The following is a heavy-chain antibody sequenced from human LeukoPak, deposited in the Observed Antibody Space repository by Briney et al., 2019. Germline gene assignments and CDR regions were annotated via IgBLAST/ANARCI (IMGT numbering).Heavy chain of an antibody. D-gene: IGHD1-1*01. Sequence: SETLSLTCTVSGGSISSGSYYWSWIRQPAGKGLEWIGRIYTSGSTNYNPSLKSRVTISVDTSKNQFSLKLSSVTAADTAVYYCARDNWNDPNWFDPWGQGTLLTVSS. CDR1: GGSISSGSYY. CDR2: IYTSGST. CDR3: ARDNWNDPNWFDP. J-gene: IGHJ5*02. V-gene: IGHV4-61*02.